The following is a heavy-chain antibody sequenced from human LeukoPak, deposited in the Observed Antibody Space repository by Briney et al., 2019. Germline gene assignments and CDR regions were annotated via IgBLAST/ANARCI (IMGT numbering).Heavy chain of an antibody. Sequence: MTSETLSLTCTVSGGSISTYYWSWIRQPPGMGLEWIGYVYYSGSTNYNPSLKSRVTISLDTSKNQFSLNLTSVTAADTAVYYCARVQQLVYYYYMDVWGKGTTVTVSS. CDR2: VYYSGST. CDR3: ARVQQLVYYYYMDV. J-gene: IGHJ6*03. D-gene: IGHD6-6*01. CDR1: GGSISTYY. V-gene: IGHV4-59*01.